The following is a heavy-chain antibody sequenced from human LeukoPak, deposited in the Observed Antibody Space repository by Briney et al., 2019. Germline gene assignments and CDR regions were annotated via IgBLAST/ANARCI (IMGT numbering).Heavy chain of an antibody. V-gene: IGHV4-38-2*02. CDR3: ARVLRLVDY. D-gene: IGHD3-16*01. J-gene: IGHJ4*02. CDR1: GYSISSGYY. CDR2: IYHSGST. Sequence: SETLSLTCTVSGYSISSGYYWGWIRQPPGKGLEWIGSIYHSGSTYYNPSLKSRVTISVDTSKNQFSLKLSSVTAADTAVYYCARVLRLVDYWGQGTLVTVSS.